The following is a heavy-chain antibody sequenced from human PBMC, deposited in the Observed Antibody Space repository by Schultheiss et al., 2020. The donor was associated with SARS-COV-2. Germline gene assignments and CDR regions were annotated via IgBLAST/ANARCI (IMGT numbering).Heavy chain of an antibody. Sequence: GESLKISCAASGFTFDDYTMHWVRQPPGKGLEWVSLISWDGGSTDYADSVKGRFTISRDNSKNTLHLQINSLRAEDTAVYYCARDLNGEYSSGWTRQRYYYYYGMDVWGQGTTVTVSS. CDR1: GFTFDDYT. J-gene: IGHJ6*02. V-gene: IGHV3-43*01. CDR2: ISWDGGST. CDR3: ARDLNGEYSSGWTRQRYYYYYGMDV. D-gene: IGHD6-19*01.